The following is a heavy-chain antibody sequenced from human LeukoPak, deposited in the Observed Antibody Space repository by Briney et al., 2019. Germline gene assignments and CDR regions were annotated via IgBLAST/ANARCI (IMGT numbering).Heavy chain of an antibody. CDR3: ARQNYDFWSGSYYYMDV. CDR1: GFTFSSYA. CDR2: ISYDGSNK. D-gene: IGHD3-3*01. J-gene: IGHJ6*03. Sequence: GGSLRLSCAASGFTFSSYAMHWVRQAPGKGLEWVAVISYDGSNKYYADSVRGRFTISRDNAKNSLYLQMNSLRAEDTAVYYCARQNYDFWSGSYYYMDVWGKGTTVTVSS. V-gene: IGHV3-30-3*01.